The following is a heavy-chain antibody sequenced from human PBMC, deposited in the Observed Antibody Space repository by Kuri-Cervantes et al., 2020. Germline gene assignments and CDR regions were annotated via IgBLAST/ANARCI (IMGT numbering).Heavy chain of an antibody. CDR3: ARENDYSSGYEWDYYYYGMDV. J-gene: IGHJ6*02. V-gene: IGHV3-21*01. CDR1: GFTFSSYW. CDR2: ISWNSNKI. Sequence: GESLKISCAASGFTFSSYWMSWVRQAPGKGLEWVSGISWNSNKIGYADSVKGRFTISRDNAKNSLYLQMNSLRAEDTAVYYCARENDYSSGYEWDYYYYGMDVWGQGTTVTVSS. D-gene: IGHD5-12*01.